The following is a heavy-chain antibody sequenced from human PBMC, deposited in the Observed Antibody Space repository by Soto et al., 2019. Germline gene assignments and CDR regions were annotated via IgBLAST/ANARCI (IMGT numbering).Heavy chain of an antibody. CDR2: IYRSGVT. V-gene: IGHV4-39*07. D-gene: IGHD2-2*01. J-gene: IGHJ5*02. CDR3: AGMAYTSVLSFDP. Sequence: PSETLSLTCSFSGDSSSTSTYSWGWIRQPQGKALEWVGFIYRSGVTSYNPSLKSRVSISLDTSRNQCSLKVRSVTAADTSVYYCAGMAYTSVLSFDPWGPGTLGT. CDR1: GDSSSTSTYS.